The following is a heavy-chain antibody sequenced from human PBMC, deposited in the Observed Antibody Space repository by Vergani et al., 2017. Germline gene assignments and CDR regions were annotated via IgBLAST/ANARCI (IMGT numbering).Heavy chain of an antibody. Sequence: QVQLVESGGGVVQPGRSLRLSCAASGFTFSSSGMHWVRQAPGKGLEWVAVIWYDGSNQYYADSVKGRFTISRDNSKNTLYLQMNSLRAEDTAVYYCAALKYYGTGSYYNVPRDYWGQGTLGTVSS. J-gene: IGHJ4*02. V-gene: IGHV3-33*01. CDR2: IWYDGSNQ. CDR1: GFTFSSSG. CDR3: AALKYYGTGSYYNVPRDY. D-gene: IGHD3-10*01.